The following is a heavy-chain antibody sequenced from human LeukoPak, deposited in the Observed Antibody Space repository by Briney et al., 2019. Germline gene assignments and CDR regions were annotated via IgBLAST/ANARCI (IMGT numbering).Heavy chain of an antibody. CDR2: INSDGSEG. J-gene: IGHJ3*01. CDR3: ARSSYSSSSSD. CDR1: GFTFSGFW. V-gene: IGHV3-7*03. D-gene: IGHD6-6*01. Sequence: GGSLRLSCAVSGFTFSGFWMSWSRQAPGKGLEWVASINSDGSEGYCADVVKGRFTISRDNAKNSLYLQINSLRAEDTAVYYCARSSYSSSSSDWGQGTMVTVSS.